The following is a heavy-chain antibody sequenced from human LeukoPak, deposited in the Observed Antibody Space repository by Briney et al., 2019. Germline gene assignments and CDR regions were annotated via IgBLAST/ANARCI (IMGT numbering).Heavy chain of an antibody. Sequence: GGSLRLSCAAYGFTFSNAWMSWVRQAPGKGLEWVGRIKSKTDGGTTDYAAPVKGRFTISRDDSKNTLYLQMNSLKTEDTAVYYCTTGLIKYYDIFRLYYFDYWGQGTLVTVSS. J-gene: IGHJ4*02. CDR1: GFTFSNAW. D-gene: IGHD3-9*01. CDR2: IKSKTDGGTT. CDR3: TTGLIKYYDIFRLYYFDY. V-gene: IGHV3-15*01.